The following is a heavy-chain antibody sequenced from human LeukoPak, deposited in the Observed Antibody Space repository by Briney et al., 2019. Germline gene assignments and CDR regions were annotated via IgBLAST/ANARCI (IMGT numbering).Heavy chain of an antibody. CDR2: LYYSGST. Sequence: SETLSLTCTVSGGSISSSPYYWGWIRQPPRKGLEWIANLYYSGSTYYNPSLKTRVTISVDTSKNQFSLKLTSVTAADTAVYYCARHASVDGNWPRPLDYWGQGSLVTVSS. CDR3: ARHASVDGNWPRPLDY. V-gene: IGHV4-39*01. CDR1: GGSISSSPYY. D-gene: IGHD6-19*01. J-gene: IGHJ4*02.